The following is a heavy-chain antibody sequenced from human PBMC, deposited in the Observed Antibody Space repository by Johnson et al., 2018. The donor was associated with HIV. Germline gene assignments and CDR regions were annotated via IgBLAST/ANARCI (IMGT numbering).Heavy chain of an antibody. D-gene: IGHD4-11*01. V-gene: IGHV3-30*14. CDR1: GFTFSNYA. Sequence: VQLEESGGGVVQPGRSLRLSCAASGFTFSNYAVHWVRPAPGKWLEWVAVMSSAGFTKYSADSVMGRFTVSRDNSKNTLYLQMNSLRAEDTAVYYCARDYSNPPHAFDIWGQGTMVTVSS. CDR3: ARDYSNPPHAFDI. CDR2: MSSAGFTK. J-gene: IGHJ3*02.